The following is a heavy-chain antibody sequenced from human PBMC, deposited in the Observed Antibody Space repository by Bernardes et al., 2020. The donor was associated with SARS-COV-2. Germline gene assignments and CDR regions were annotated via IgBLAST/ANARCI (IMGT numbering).Heavy chain of an antibody. J-gene: IGHJ1*01. V-gene: IGHV3-74*01. D-gene: IGHD1-26*01. CDR2: INPDGSST. CDR1: GFTFSKDW. Sequence: GGSLRLSCAASGFTFSKDWMHWVRQAPGTGLVWVSRINPDGSSTNYADSVKGRFTISRDNAKNTLFRQMDSLTAEDTAVYYCVRGAIRGVGAPQHWGQGTLVTGSS. CDR3: VRGAIRGVGAPQH.